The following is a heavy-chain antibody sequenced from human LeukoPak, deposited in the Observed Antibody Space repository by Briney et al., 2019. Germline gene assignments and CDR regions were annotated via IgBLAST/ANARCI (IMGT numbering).Heavy chain of an antibody. V-gene: IGHV3-30*02. J-gene: IGHJ4*02. Sequence: PGGSLRLSCAASGFTFSSYGMHWVRQAPGKGLEWVAFIRYDGSNKYYADSVKGRFTISRDNSKNTLYLQMNSLRAEDTAVYYCAKGLYYYDSSGYPRFDYWGQGTLVTVSS. CDR3: AKGLYYYDSSGYPRFDY. CDR2: IRYDGSNK. CDR1: GFTFSSYG. D-gene: IGHD3-22*01.